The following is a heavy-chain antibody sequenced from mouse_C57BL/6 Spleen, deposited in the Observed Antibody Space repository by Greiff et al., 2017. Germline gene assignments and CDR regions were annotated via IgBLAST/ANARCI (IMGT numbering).Heavy chain of an antibody. D-gene: IGHD1-1*01. CDR1: GYTFTSYW. CDR2: IDPSDSYT. V-gene: IGHV1-69*01. CDR3: ARFFYYYGSSYYAMDY. Sequence: QVQLQQSGAELVMPGASVKLSCKASGYTFTSYWMHWVKQRPGQGLEWIGEIDPSDSYTNYNQKFKGKSTLTVDKSSSTAYMQLSSLTSEDSAVYYCARFFYYYGSSYYAMDYWGQGTSVTVSS. J-gene: IGHJ4*01.